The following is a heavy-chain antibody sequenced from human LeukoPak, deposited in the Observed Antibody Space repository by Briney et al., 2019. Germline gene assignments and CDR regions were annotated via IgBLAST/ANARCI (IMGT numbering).Heavy chain of an antibody. CDR2: ISGSGGST. Sequence: GGSLRLSCAASGFTFSSYAMSWVRQAPGKGLEWVSAISGSGGSTYYADSVKGRFTISRDNSKNTLYLQMNSLRAEDTAVYYCARDGTIFGVVTYYFDYWGQGTQVTVSS. CDR3: ARDGTIFGVVTYYFDY. CDR1: GFTFSSYA. J-gene: IGHJ4*02. D-gene: IGHD3-3*01. V-gene: IGHV3-23*01.